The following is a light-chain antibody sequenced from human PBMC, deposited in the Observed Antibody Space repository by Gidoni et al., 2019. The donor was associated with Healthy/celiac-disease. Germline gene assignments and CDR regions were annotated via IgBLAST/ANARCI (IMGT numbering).Light chain of an antibody. CDR3: QQYNNWPPPT. CDR1: QCVSSN. Sequence: EIVMTQSTATLSVSPGERATLSCRASQCVSSNLAWYQQKPGQAPRLLIYGASTRATGIPARFSGSGSGTEFTLTISSLQSEDFAFYYCQQYNNWPPPTFGGGTKVEIK. J-gene: IGKJ4*02. V-gene: IGKV3-15*01. CDR2: GAS.